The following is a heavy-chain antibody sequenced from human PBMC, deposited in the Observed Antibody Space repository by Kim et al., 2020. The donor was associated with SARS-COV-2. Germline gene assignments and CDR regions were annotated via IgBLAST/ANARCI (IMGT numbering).Heavy chain of an antibody. CDR3: ARPGDYGPTFFDY. V-gene: IGHV5-51*01. Sequence: YSPAIQGDVTSSADTSISTAYLQWSSLKASDTAMYYCARPGDYGPTFFDYWGQGTLVTVSS. D-gene: IGHD4-17*01. J-gene: IGHJ4*02.